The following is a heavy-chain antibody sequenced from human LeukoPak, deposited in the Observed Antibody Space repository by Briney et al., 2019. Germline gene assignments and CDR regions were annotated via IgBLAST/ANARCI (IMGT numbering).Heavy chain of an antibody. CDR3: ASHYGSGSYTPLMGY. CDR1: GYTFTSYA. CDR2: IKTNTGNP. D-gene: IGHD3-10*01. J-gene: IGHJ4*02. V-gene: IGHV7-4-1*02. Sequence: ASVKVSCKASGYTFTSYAMNWVRQAPGQGLEWMGWIKTNTGNPTYAQGFTGRFVFSLDTSVSTAYLQISSLKAEDTAVYYCASHYGSGSYTPLMGYWGQGTLVTVSS.